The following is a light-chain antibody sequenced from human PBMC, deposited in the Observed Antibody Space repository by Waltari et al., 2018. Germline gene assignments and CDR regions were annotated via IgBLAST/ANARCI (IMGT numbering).Light chain of an antibody. J-gene: IGKJ2*01. CDR3: QHYKSYPYS. CDR1: ENLIIW. Sequence: DIQLTQSPSTLSASVGDRVTITCRASENLIIWLAWYQQKPGGVPKLLMYQASSLANGVPSTFSGSGSGTEFTLTISSLQPDDFATYYCQHYKSYPYSFGQGTTVEIK. V-gene: IGKV1-5*03. CDR2: QAS.